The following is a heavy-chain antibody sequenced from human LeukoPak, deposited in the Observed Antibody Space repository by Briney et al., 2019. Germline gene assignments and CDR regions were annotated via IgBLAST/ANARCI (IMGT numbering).Heavy chain of an antibody. CDR2: ISHSGST. V-gene: IGHV4-4*02. Sequence: SGTLSLTCAVSGGSISSRNWWTWVRQPPGKGLEWIGEISHSGSTNYNPSLKSRVTISVDTSKNQFSLKLSSVTAADTAVYYCARSGSRRAHGAFDIWGQGTMVTVSS. J-gene: IGHJ3*02. CDR1: GGSISSRNW. D-gene: IGHD2-15*01. CDR3: ARSGSRRAHGAFDI.